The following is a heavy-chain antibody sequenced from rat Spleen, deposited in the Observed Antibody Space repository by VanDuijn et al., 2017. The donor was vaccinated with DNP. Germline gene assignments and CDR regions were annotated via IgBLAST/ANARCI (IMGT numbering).Heavy chain of an antibody. CDR2: TNYAGGST. Sequence: EVQLVESGGGLVQPGRSLKLSCAASGFTFSDFYMAWVRQTPTKGLEWVAYTNYAGGSTYYRDSVKGRFTISRDNAKSTLYLQMDSLRSEDTATYYCARQATGFPYYPMDAWGQGTSVTVSS. V-gene: IGHV5-7*01. D-gene: IGHD4-1*01. J-gene: IGHJ4*01. CDR1: GFTFSDFY. CDR3: ARQATGFPYYPMDA.